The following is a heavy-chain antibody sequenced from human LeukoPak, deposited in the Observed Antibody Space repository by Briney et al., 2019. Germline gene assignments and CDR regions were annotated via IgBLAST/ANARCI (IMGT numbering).Heavy chain of an antibody. CDR3: ASGKATSMAQGY. CDR1: GFTFSSYE. Sequence: GGSLRLSCAASGFTFSSYEMNWVRQAPGKGLEWVSYISSSGSTIYYADSVKGRFTISRDISKNTVYLQLNSLRAEDTAVYYCASGKATSMAQGYWGQGTLVTVSS. CDR2: ISSSGSTI. J-gene: IGHJ4*02. V-gene: IGHV3-48*03. D-gene: IGHD5-18*01.